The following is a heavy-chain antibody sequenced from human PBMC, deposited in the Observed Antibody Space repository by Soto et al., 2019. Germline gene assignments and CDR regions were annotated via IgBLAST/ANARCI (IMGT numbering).Heavy chain of an antibody. CDR1: GGSISSSSYY. CDR3: ARPGGVSVAAGI. J-gene: IGHJ3*02. V-gene: IGHV4-39*01. CDR2: IYYSGST. Sequence: SETLSLTCTVSGGSISSSSYYWGWIRQPPGKGLEWIGSIYYSGSTYYNPSLKSRVTISVDTSKNQFSLKLSSVTAADTAVYYCARPGGVSVAAGIWGQGTMVTVSS. D-gene: IGHD2-15*01.